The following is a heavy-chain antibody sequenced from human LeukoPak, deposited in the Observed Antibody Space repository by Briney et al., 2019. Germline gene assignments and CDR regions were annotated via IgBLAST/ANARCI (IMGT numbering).Heavy chain of an antibody. CDR3: ARVRDGWYFDL. Sequence: GGSLRLFCAASGFTFSSYSMNWVRQAPGKGLEWVSSISSSSSYIYYSDSMKGRFTISRDNAENSLYLQMNSLRAEDTAVYYCARVRDGWYFDLWGRGTLVTVSS. J-gene: IGHJ2*01. CDR2: ISSSSSYI. V-gene: IGHV3-21*01. D-gene: IGHD5-24*01. CDR1: GFTFSSYS.